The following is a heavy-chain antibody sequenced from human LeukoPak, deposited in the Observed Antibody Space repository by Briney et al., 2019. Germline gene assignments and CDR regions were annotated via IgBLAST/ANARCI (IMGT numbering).Heavy chain of an antibody. V-gene: IGHV4-34*01. Sequence: TSETLSLTCAVYGGSFSGYYWSWIRQPPGKGLEWIGEINHSGSTNYNPSLKSRVTISVDTSKNQFSLKLSSVTAADTAVYYCARRPALIAARPMRAFDYWGQGTLVTVSS. CDR1: GGSFSGYY. J-gene: IGHJ4*02. D-gene: IGHD6-6*01. CDR2: INHSGST. CDR3: ARRPALIAARPMRAFDY.